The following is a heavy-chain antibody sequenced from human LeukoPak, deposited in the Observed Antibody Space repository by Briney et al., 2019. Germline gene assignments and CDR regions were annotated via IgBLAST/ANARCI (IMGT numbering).Heavy chain of an antibody. Sequence: ASVKVSCKASGYTFTDYYLHWVRQAPGQGLEWMGWIHPNSGGANYAQKFQGRVTMTRDTSISTAYMELTSLRSDVTAVYHWARLAIVPGWGQGTLVIVSS. D-gene: IGHD1-26*01. CDR1: GYTFTDYY. CDR2: IHPNSGGA. J-gene: IGHJ1*01. V-gene: IGHV1-2*02. CDR3: ARLAIVPG.